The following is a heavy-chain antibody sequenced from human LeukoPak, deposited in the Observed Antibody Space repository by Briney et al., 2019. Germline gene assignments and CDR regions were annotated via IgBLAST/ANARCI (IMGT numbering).Heavy chain of an antibody. J-gene: IGHJ6*02. V-gene: IGHV3-30*18. D-gene: IGHD3-22*01. CDR2: ISYDGSHN. CDR1: GFTFSSYG. CDR3: AKVRDYYYYYGMDV. Sequence: GRSLRLSCAASGFTFSSYGMHWVRQAPGKGLEWVAVISYDGSHNYNADSVKGRFTISRDNSKNTLYLQMSSLRAEDTAAYYCAKVRDYYYYYGMDVWGQGTTVTVSS.